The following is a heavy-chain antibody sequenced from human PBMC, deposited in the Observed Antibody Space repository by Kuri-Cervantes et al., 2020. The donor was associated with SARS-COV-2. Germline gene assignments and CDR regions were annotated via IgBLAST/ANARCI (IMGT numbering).Heavy chain of an antibody. V-gene: IGHV4-34*01. CDR1: GESFSGYY. D-gene: IGHD4-17*01. J-gene: IGHJ6*03. Sequence: SETLSLTCAFYGESFSGYYWNWIRQSPGEGLEWIGEVNHRGSTNYNPSLKSRVTISVDTSSKQFSLHLGSVTAADTAVYYCARAYGFLRYIYYMDVWGRGTTVTVS. CDR2: VNHRGST. CDR3: ARAYGFLRYIYYMDV.